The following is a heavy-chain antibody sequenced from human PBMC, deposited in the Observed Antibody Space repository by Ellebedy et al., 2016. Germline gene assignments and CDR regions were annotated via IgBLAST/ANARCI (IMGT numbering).Heavy chain of an antibody. Sequence: GESLKISXEASGFNFSSYGMHWVRQAPGKGLEWVAVISYDGSHNYYADSVKGRFTISRDNSKNSLYLQMNSLRGEDTAVYYCAKAKRGYSYGLDYWGQGTLVTVSS. D-gene: IGHD5-18*01. J-gene: IGHJ4*02. CDR2: ISYDGSHN. CDR3: AKAKRGYSYGLDY. CDR1: GFNFSSYG. V-gene: IGHV3-30*18.